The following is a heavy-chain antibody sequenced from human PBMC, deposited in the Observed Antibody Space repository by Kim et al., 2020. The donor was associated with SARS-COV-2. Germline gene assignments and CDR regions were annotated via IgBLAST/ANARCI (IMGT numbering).Heavy chain of an antibody. J-gene: IGHJ4*02. CDR3: ARDLGYSGLDY. V-gene: IGHV3-33*01. D-gene: IGHD1-26*01. Sequence: GGSLRLSCAASGFTFSSYGMHCVRQAPGKGLEWVAVIWYDGSNKYYADSVKGRFTISRDNSKNTLYLQMHSLRAEDTAVYYCARDLGYSGLDYWGQGTLVTVSS. CDR1: GFTFSSYG. CDR2: IWYDGSNK.